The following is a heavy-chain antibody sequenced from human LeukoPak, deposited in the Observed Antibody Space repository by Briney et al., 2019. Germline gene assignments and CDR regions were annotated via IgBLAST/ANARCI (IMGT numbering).Heavy chain of an antibody. Sequence: ASVTVSCKASGYTFTSYGISWVRQAPGQGLEWMGWISAYNGNTNYAQKLQGRVTMTTDTSTSTAYMELRSLRSDDTAVYYCARVAVDIVVVPAAHDYWGQGTLVTVSS. J-gene: IGHJ4*02. CDR1: GYTFTSYG. CDR3: ARVAVDIVVVPAAHDY. D-gene: IGHD2-2*03. V-gene: IGHV1-18*04. CDR2: ISAYNGNT.